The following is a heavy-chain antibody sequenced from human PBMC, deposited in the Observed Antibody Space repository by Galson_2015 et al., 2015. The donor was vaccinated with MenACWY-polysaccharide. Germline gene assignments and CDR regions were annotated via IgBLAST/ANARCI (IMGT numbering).Heavy chain of an antibody. CDR3: ARGQSRPSRYYGLDV. J-gene: IGHJ6*02. CDR2: MNPDNGNT. D-gene: IGHD2-2*01. Sequence: SVKVSCKASGYTLTSNDIIWVRQATGQGLEYMGWMNPDNGNTRNAQKSQGRVTMTSDTSMNTAYMELSSLGSEDTAVYYCARGQSRPSRYYGLDVWGQGTTVTVSS. CDR1: GYTLTSND. V-gene: IGHV1-8*01.